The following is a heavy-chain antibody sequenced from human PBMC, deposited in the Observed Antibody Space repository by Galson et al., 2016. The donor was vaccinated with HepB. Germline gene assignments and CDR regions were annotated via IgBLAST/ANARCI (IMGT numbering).Heavy chain of an antibody. Sequence: TLSLTCTVSGGSISSAGFYWTWIRQLPGRGLEWIGYIYYGGSTFYNPSLSSRATISMDTSENQFSLKLTSVTVADAAMYYCARSAAGKDLDFWGPGTLVVVSS. D-gene: IGHD6-13*01. J-gene: IGHJ4*02. CDR1: GGSISSAGFY. CDR3: ARSAAGKDLDF. CDR2: IYYGGST. V-gene: IGHV4-30-4*08.